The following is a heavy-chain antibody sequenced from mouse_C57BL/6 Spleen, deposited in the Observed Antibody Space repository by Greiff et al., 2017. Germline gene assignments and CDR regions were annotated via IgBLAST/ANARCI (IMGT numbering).Heavy chain of an antibody. V-gene: IGHV14-1*01. J-gene: IGHJ4*01. CDR3: TTYITTVHYYAMDY. D-gene: IGHD1-1*01. CDR1: GFNIKDYY. CDR2: IDPEDGDT. Sequence: EVQLQQSGAELVRPGASVKLSCTASGFNIKDYYMHWVKQRPEQGLEWIGRIDPEDGDTEYAPKFQGKATMTADTSSNTAYLQLSSLTSEDTAVYYCTTYITTVHYYAMDYWGQGTSVTVSS.